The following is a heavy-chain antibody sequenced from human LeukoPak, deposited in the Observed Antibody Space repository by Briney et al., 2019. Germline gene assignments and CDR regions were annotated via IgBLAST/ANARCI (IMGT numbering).Heavy chain of an antibody. CDR2: IYYSGST. Sequence: SETMSLTCTVSGGTISRYYWSWIRQPPGKGLEWIGYIYYSGSTNYNPSLKSRVTISVDTSKNQFSLKLSSVTAADTAVYYCARVGRDDRALYYFDYWGQETLDTVSS. J-gene: IGHJ4*02. V-gene: IGHV4-59*01. CDR1: GGTISRYY. CDR3: ARVGRDDRALYYFDY.